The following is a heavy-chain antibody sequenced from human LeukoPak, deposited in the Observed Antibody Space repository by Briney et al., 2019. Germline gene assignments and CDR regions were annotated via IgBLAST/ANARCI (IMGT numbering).Heavy chain of an antibody. V-gene: IGHV1-46*01. CDR3: ATPTGTTSYYYGMDV. CDR1: GYTFTSYY. CDR2: INPSGGST. D-gene: IGHD1-7*01. Sequence: ASVKVSCKASGYTFTSYYMHWVRQAPGQGLEWMGIINPSGGSTSYPQKFQGRVTMTRDTSTSTVYMELSSLRSEDTAVYYCATPTGTTSYYYGMDVWGQGTTVTVSS. J-gene: IGHJ6*02.